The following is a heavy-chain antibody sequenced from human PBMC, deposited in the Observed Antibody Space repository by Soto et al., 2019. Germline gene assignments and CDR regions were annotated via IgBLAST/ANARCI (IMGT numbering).Heavy chain of an antibody. CDR1: GFTFGDYA. J-gene: IGHJ3*02. CDR2: IRSKAYGGTT. CDR3: TRVVGGLDAFDI. Sequence: EVQLVESGGGLVQPGRSLRLSCTASGFTFGDYAMSWVRQAPGKGLEWVGFIRSKAYGGTTEYAASVKGRFTISRDDSKSIAYLQMNSLKTEDTAVYYCTRVVGGLDAFDIWGQGTMVTVSS. D-gene: IGHD1-26*01. V-gene: IGHV3-49*04.